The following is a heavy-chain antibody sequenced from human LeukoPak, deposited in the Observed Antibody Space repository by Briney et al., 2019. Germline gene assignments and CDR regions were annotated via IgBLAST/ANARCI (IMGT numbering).Heavy chain of an antibody. CDR2: IYYSGST. J-gene: IGHJ4*02. CDR3: ARDPGDGYDY. V-gene: IGHV4-59*01. Sequence: KPSETLSLTCTVSGGSISSYYWSWIRQPPGKGLEWIGYIYYSGSTNYNPSLKSRVTISVDTSKNQFSLKLSSVTAADTAVYYCARDPGDGYDYWGQGTLVTVSS. CDR1: GGSISSYY. D-gene: IGHD5-24*01.